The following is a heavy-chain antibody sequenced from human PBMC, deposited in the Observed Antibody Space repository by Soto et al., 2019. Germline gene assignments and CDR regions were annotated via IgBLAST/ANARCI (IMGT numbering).Heavy chain of an antibody. CDR1: GFMFSSYS. V-gene: IGHV3-48*02. CDR2: ISSSSSTI. J-gene: IGHJ6*03. CDR3: VRDAYMDV. Sequence: LVESGGGLVQRGGSLRLSCVASGFMFSSYSMNWVRQAPWKGVEWVSYISSSSSTIYYADSVKGRCTICRDDAKNSLYLQMNSLTDEDTAVFYCVRDAYMDVWGQGTTVTVSS.